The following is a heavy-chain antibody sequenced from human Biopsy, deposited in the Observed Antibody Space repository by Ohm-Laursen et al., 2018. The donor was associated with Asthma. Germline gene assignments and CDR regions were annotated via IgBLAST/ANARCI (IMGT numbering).Heavy chain of an antibody. CDR3: ARGQKSAGDRWFDP. CDR1: GYTFIGCH. J-gene: IGHJ5*02. V-gene: IGHV1-2*06. Sequence: ASVKVSCKASGYTFIGCHIHWMRQAPGQGLEWMGRINPNSGGTNYAQKFQGRVTMTRDTSISTAYMEVSRLRSDHTAVYFCARGQKSAGDRWFDPWGQGTLVTASS. D-gene: IGHD6-13*01. CDR2: INPNSGGT.